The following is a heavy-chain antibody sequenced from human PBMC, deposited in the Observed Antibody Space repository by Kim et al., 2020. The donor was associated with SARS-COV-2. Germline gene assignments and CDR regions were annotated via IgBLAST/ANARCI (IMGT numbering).Heavy chain of an antibody. CDR1: GFTFSNAW. CDR3: TTEGFWSGYYTPYGEDP. J-gene: IGHJ5*02. D-gene: IGHD3-3*01. V-gene: IGHV3-15*01. CDR2: IKSKTDGGTT. Sequence: GGSLRLSCAASGFTFSNAWMSWVRQAPGKGLEWVGRIKSKTDGGTTDYAAPVKGRFTISRDDSKNTLYLQMNSLKTEDTAVYYCTTEGFWSGYYTPYGEDPWGQGTLVTVSS.